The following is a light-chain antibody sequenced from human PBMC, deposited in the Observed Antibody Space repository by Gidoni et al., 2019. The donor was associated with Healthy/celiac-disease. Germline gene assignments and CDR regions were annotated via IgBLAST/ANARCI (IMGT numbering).Light chain of an antibody. V-gene: IGKV3-20*01. CDR2: GAS. CDR3: QQYGSSLTWT. Sequence: DIVFTQSPVTLSLSPGESATLSCRASQSVSSSYLAWYQQKPGQAPRLLIYGASSRATGIPDRFSGSGSGTDFTLTISRLEPEDFAVYYCQQYGSSLTWTFGQGTKVEIK. CDR1: QSVSSSY. J-gene: IGKJ1*01.